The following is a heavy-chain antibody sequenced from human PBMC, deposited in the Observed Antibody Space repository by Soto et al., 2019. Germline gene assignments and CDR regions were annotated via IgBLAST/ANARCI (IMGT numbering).Heavy chain of an antibody. CDR1: GFTFGDYS. CDR3: AKDISLGELSAPDH. V-gene: IGHV3-9*01. J-gene: IGHJ4*02. CDR2: INWDSDVS. D-gene: IGHD3-16*02. Sequence: GGSLRLSCAASGFTFGDYSMHWVRQVPGKGLEWVSGINWDSDVSGYADSVKGRFTISRDNAKNSLYLQMNSLRPEDTALYYCAKDISLGELSAPDHWGQGTLVTVSS.